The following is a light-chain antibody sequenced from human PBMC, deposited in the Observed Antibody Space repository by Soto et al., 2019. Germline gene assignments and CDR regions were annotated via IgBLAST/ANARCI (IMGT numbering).Light chain of an antibody. V-gene: IGLV2-11*01. CDR3: SSFSGSYSVV. CDR1: SSDVGSNNH. J-gene: IGLJ2*01. Sequence: QSALTQPRSVSGSPGQSVTISCTGTSSDVGSNNHVSWYQQYTGKAPKVMIYEVDKRSSTVTDRFSGSKSGNTASLTISGLRSEDEADYYCSSFSGSYSVVFVGGTKLTVL. CDR2: EVD.